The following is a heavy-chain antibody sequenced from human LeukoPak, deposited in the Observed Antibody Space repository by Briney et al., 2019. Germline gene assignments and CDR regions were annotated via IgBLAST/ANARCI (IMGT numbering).Heavy chain of an antibody. D-gene: IGHD6-13*01. J-gene: IGHJ6*03. Sequence: PSETLSLTCAVYGGSFSGYYWSWIRQPPGKGLEWIGRIYYSGSTYYNPSLKSRVTISVDTSKNQFSLKLSSVTAADTAVYYCARPRAAAGRQYYYYYMDVWGKGTTVTVSS. CDR3: ARPRAAAGRQYYYYYMDV. V-gene: IGHV4-34*01. CDR1: GGSFSGYY. CDR2: IYYSGST.